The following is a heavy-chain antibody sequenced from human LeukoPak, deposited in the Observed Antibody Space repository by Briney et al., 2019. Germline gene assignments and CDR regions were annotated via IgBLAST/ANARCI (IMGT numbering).Heavy chain of an antibody. Sequence: PSETLPLTCSVSGDSLNYYYWSWIRQPAGKGLQWIGRIYSSGDTNNSPSLRSRITMSIDTSKNQFSLKLSSVTAADTAVYYCARGSTYYYDNGGFYVFFDYWGQGLLVTVSS. CDR3: ARGSTYYYDNGGFYVFFDY. D-gene: IGHD3-22*01. J-gene: IGHJ4*02. CDR2: IYSSGDT. CDR1: GDSLNYYY. V-gene: IGHV4-4*07.